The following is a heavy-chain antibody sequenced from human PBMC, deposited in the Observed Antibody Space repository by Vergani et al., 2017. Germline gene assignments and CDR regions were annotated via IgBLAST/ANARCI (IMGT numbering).Heavy chain of an antibody. CDR2: IYYSGST. J-gene: IGHJ5*02. CDR1: GGSINSSSYY. D-gene: IGHD2-21*01. Sequence: QLQLQESGPGLVKPSETLSLTCTVSGGSINSSSYYWGWIRQPPGKGLEWIGSIYYSGSTYYNPSRKSRVTVSVATSKNHFSLKLSSVTAADTAVYCGARVAYCGGDCSWFDPWGQGTLVTVSS. CDR3: ARVAYCGGDCSWFDP. V-gene: IGHV4-39*02.